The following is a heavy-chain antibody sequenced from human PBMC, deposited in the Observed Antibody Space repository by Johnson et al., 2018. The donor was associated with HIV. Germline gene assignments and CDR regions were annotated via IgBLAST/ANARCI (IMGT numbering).Heavy chain of an antibody. CDR1: GFTLSSYW. CDR3: ARESRAGLELRGHAFDI. J-gene: IGHJ3*02. V-gene: IGHV3-74*01. Sequence: VQVVESGGGLVQPGGSLRLSCAASGFTLSSYWMHWVRQAPGKGLVWVSRINIDGSSTSYADSVKGRFTISRDNAKNSLYLQMNSLRTEDTAVYYCARESRAGLELRGHAFDIWGQGTMVTVSS. D-gene: IGHD1-7*01. CDR2: INIDGSST.